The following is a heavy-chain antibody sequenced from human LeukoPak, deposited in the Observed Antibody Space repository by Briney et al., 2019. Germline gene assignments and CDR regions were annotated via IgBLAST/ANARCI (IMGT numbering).Heavy chain of an antibody. J-gene: IGHJ4*02. V-gene: IGHV4-59*01. CDR1: GGSISTSY. CDR2: IYYSGYT. CDR3: ARGQSTGTTDQPDY. Sequence: PSETLSLTCTVSGGSISTSYWRWIRQPPGRGGEGIGYIYYSGYTNYHPPLKSRGTMSVDTSKNQFSLKLSSVTAADTAVYYCARGQSTGTTDQPDYWGQGTMVTVSS. D-gene: IGHD1-1*01.